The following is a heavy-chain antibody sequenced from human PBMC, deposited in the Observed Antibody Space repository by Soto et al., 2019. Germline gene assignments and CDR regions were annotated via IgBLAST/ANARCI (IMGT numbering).Heavy chain of an antibody. D-gene: IGHD1-20*01. V-gene: IGHV3-48*02. Sequence: GGSLRLSCAVSGFTVSSYSMNWVRQAPGKGLEWISYISSSSSPIYYADSVKGRFTISRDNAKNSLFLQMNRLRDEDTAVYYCARKNPFITGTLDAFDIWGQGTMVTVSS. CDR3: ARKNPFITGTLDAFDI. CDR2: ISSSSSPI. J-gene: IGHJ3*02. CDR1: GFTVSSYS.